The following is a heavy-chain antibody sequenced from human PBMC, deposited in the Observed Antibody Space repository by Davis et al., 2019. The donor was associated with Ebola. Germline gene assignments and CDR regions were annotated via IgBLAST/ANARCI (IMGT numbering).Heavy chain of an antibody. D-gene: IGHD3-3*01. CDR3: AREAGFLDYGMDV. V-gene: IGHV4-59*12. Sequence: PSETLSLTCTVPGCSISSYYWSWIRQPPGKGLEWIGYIYYSGSTNYNPSLKSRVTISVDTSKNQFSLKLSSVTAADTAVYYCAREAGFLDYGMDVWGQGTTVTVSS. CDR1: GCSISSYY. CDR2: IYYSGST. J-gene: IGHJ6*02.